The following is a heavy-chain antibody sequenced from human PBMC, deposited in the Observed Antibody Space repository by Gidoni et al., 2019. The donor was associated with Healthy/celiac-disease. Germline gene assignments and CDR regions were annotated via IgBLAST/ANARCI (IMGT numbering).Heavy chain of an antibody. D-gene: IGHD4-17*01. Sequence: EVQLLESGGGLVQPGGSLRLSCAASGFTFSSYAMSWVRQAPGKGLEWVAAISGRGGSTYYADSVKGRFTISRDNSKNTLYLQMNSLRAEDTAVYYCAKDYGDEDDAFDIWGQGTMVTVSS. J-gene: IGHJ3*02. V-gene: IGHV3-23*01. CDR2: ISGRGGST. CDR1: GFTFSSYA. CDR3: AKDYGDEDDAFDI.